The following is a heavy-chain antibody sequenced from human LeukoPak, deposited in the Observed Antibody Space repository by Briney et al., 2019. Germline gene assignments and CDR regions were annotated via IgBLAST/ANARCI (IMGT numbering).Heavy chain of an antibody. V-gene: IGHV3-48*01. CDR2: ISNSSGTI. CDR3: ARGYCSGASCHTTFDY. Sequence: GGSLRLSCAASGFSFSTFVMNWVRQAPGKGLEWISYISNSSGTIYYADSVKGRFTISRDNAKNSLYLQMNSLRAEDTAVCYCARGYCSGASCHTTFDYWGQGTLVTVSS. J-gene: IGHJ4*02. D-gene: IGHD2-2*02. CDR1: GFSFSTFV.